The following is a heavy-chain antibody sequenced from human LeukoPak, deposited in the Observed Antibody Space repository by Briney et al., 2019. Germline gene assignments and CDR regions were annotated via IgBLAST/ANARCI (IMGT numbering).Heavy chain of an antibody. Sequence: SETLSLTCTVSGGSISSSSYYWGWIRQPPGKGLEWIGSIYYSGSTYYNPSLKSRVTISVDTSKNQFSLKLSSVTAADTAVYYCARDPGDGSGLYYWGQGTLVTVSS. V-gene: IGHV4-39*02. CDR2: IYYSGST. CDR1: GGSISSSSYY. CDR3: ARDPGDGSGLYY. J-gene: IGHJ4*02. D-gene: IGHD3-10*01.